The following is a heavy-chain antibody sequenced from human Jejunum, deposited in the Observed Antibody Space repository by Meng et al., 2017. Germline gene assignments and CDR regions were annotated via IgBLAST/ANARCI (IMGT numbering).Heavy chain of an antibody. CDR2: IYYSGST. CDR3: ARSPYSGSALPFFDY. D-gene: IGHD1-26*01. CDR1: GDSFNSPDYY. V-gene: IGHV4-30-4*01. Sequence: QWQRQESGPGLVKPSQTLSLTCTVSGDSFNSPDYYWSWIRQPPEKGLEWIWYIYYSGSTYYNPSLKSRVSISGDTSNKQFSLKLTSVTAADTAVYYCARSPYSGSALPFFDYWGQGSLVTASS. J-gene: IGHJ4*02.